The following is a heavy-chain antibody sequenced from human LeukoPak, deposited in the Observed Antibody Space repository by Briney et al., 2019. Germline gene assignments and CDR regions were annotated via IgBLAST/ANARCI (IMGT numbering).Heavy chain of an antibody. Sequence: SETLSLTCTVSGGSISSYYWSWIRQPPGKGLEWIGYIYYSGSTNYNPSLKSRVTISVDTSKNQFSLKLSSVTAADTAVYYCARELQWLVRGAFDYWGQGTLVTVSS. D-gene: IGHD6-19*01. CDR3: ARELQWLVRGAFDY. J-gene: IGHJ4*02. CDR1: GGSISSYY. V-gene: IGHV4-59*12. CDR2: IYYSGST.